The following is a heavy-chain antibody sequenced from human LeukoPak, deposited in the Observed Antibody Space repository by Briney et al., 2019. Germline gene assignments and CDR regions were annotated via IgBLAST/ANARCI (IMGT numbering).Heavy chain of an antibody. CDR2: ISYDGSNK. CDR1: GFTFSSYG. V-gene: IGHV3-30*18. Sequence: GGSLRLSCAASGFTFSSYGMHWVRQAPGKGLEWVAVISYDGSNKYYADSVKGRFTISRDNSKNTLYLQMNSLRAEDTAVYYCAKDYGYYYDSSGYYYGYFDYWGQGTLVTVSS. CDR3: AKDYGYYYDSSGYYYGYFDY. J-gene: IGHJ4*02. D-gene: IGHD3-22*01.